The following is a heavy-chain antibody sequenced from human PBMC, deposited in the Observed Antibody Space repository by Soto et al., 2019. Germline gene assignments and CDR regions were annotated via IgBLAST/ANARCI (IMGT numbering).Heavy chain of an antibody. V-gene: IGHV4-39*07. CDR2: IFYSGSA. CDR3: TRANWYSEY. Sequence: SETLSLTCSVSGGSISNPIYYWAWIRQPPGKGLEWIGSIFYSGSAYYNPSLKSRVTMSVDTSQNQLSLNLTSLPAADTAIYYCTRANWYSEYWGQGTLVTVSS. J-gene: IGHJ4*02. CDR1: GGSISNPIYY. D-gene: IGHD7-27*01.